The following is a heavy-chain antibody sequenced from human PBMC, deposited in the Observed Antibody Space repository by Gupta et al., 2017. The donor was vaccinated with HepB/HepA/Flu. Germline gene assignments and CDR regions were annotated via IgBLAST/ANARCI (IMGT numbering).Heavy chain of an antibody. V-gene: IGHV4-34*01. J-gene: IGHJ5*02. CDR3: AKKISSGSSDFNWFDP. CDR2: INQSGAT. Sequence: YWSWLRQVPGKGPEWIGEINQSGATNYNPSLKSRVTISIDTSKTQFSLKLSSVTAADTAVYYCAKKISSGSSDFNWFDPWGQGTLVTVSS. D-gene: IGHD3-22*01. CDR1: Y.